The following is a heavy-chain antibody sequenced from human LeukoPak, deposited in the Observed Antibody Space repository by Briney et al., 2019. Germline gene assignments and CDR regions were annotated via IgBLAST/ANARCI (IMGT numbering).Heavy chain of an antibody. CDR2: TYSGGST. CDR1: GFTVSSNY. J-gene: IGHJ4*02. CDR3: ARDLVATGVDY. Sequence: PGGSLRLSCAASGFTVSSNYMSWVRQAPGKGLEWVSVTYSGGSTYYADSVKGRFTISRDNAKNSLYLQMNSLRAEDTAVYYCARDLVATGVDYWGQGTLVTVSS. V-gene: IGHV3-53*01. D-gene: IGHD5-12*01.